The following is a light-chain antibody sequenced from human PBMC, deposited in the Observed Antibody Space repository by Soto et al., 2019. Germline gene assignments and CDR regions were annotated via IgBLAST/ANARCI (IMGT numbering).Light chain of an antibody. CDR1: GSNIGRNN. CDR2: SNN. Sequence: QSVLTQPPSASGTPGQRVTISCSGSGSNIGRNNVNWYRQLPGTAPKLLIYSNNQRPSGVPDRFSGSRSGTSASLAISGLQSEDEADYYCAAWDDSLSGVVFGGGTKLTVL. V-gene: IGLV1-44*01. CDR3: AAWDDSLSGVV. J-gene: IGLJ2*01.